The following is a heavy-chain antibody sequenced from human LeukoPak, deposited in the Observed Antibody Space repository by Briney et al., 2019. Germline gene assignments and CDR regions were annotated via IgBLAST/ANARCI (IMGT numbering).Heavy chain of an antibody. V-gene: IGHV3-66*01. CDR3: ARVALSGGDFDY. J-gene: IGHJ4*02. CDR2: IYSGATT. Sequence: GGSLRLSCAVSGFTVTSNYMSCVRQAPGKGLEWVSVIYSGATTYYADSVKGRFTISRDTSKNTLYLQMISLRAEDTAVYYCARVALSGGDFDYWGQGTLVTVSS. D-gene: IGHD7-27*01. CDR1: GFTVTSNY.